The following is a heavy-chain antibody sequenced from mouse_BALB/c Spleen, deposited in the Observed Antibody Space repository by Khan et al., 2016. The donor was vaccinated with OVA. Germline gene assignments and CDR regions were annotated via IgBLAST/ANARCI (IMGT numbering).Heavy chain of an antibody. Sequence: VQLQQSGPELVKPGASVKVSCKASGYSFTDYNMFWVKQSHGKSLEWIGYIDPYNGGTSYNQKFKGKATLTVDKYSSTAFMHLSSLTSEDSAVFYCARTDYYGSSYYVDYWGQGTTLTVSS. CDR1: GYSFTDYN. CDR2: IDPYNGGT. J-gene: IGHJ2*01. D-gene: IGHD1-1*01. CDR3: ARTDYYGSSYYVDY. V-gene: IGHV1S135*01.